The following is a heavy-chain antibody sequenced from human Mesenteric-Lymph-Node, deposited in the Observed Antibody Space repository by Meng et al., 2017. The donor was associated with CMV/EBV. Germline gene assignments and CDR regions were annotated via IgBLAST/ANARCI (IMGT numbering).Heavy chain of an antibody. Sequence: SVSSNSYYWNWIRQSPGKGLEWIGYIYFSGNNYNPSLKSRVTISIDRSKNQFSLKMRSVTAADTAVYYCARDEYCASTSCSNWFDPWGQGTLVTVSS. CDR2: IYFSGN. CDR1: SVSSNSYY. V-gene: IGHV4-61*01. J-gene: IGHJ5*02. CDR3: ARDEYCASTSCSNWFDP. D-gene: IGHD2-2*01.